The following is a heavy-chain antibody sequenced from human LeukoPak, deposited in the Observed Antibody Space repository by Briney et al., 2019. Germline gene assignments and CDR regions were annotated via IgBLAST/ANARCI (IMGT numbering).Heavy chain of an antibody. D-gene: IGHD5-24*01. Sequence: PGGSLRLSCAASGFTFSNYAMHWVRQAPGKGLEWVAFVSHDGRNQYYAESVKGRFTISRDSSKNTVSLQMNSLRAGDSALYYCGRDPSARVTIDFWGQGTLVTVSS. CDR3: GRDPSARVTIDF. CDR1: GFTFSNYA. V-gene: IGHV3-30*04. J-gene: IGHJ4*02. CDR2: VSHDGRNQ.